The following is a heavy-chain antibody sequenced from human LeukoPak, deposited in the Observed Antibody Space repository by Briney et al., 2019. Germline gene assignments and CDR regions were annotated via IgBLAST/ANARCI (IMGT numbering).Heavy chain of an antibody. D-gene: IGHD2-15*01. CDR1: GFTFNNYN. CDR2: ISSSSGAI. Sequence: GGSLRLSCATSGFTFNNYNMSWVRQAPGKGLEWLSYISSSSGAIYYADSVKGRFTTSRDNVKNSVYLQMNSLRVEDTGVYYCARDPSHCSGGSCYSGSDYWGQGTLVTVSS. J-gene: IGHJ4*02. CDR3: ARDPSHCSGGSCYSGSDY. V-gene: IGHV3-48*01.